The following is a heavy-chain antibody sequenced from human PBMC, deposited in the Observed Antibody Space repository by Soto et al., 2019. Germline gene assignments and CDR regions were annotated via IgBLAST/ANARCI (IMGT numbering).Heavy chain of an antibody. CDR3: ARVRQLPAGTYPFGMDV. CDR2: IWYDGSNK. J-gene: IGHJ6*02. CDR1: GFTFSSYG. Sequence: GGSLRLSCAASGFTFSSYGMHWVRQAPGKGLEWVAVIWYDGSNKYYADSVKGRFTISRDNSKNTLYLQMNSLRAEDTAVYYCARVRQLPAGTYPFGMDVWGQGTTVTVSS. D-gene: IGHD1-1*01. V-gene: IGHV3-33*01.